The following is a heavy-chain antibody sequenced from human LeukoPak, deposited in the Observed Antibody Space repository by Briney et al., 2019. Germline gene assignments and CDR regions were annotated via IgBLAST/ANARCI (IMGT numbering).Heavy chain of an antibody. D-gene: IGHD6-19*01. Sequence: SVNVSCTASGGTFSIYAISWVRQAPGQGLEWMGGIIPILGTANYAQKFQGRVTITADESTSTAYMELSSLRSEDTAVYYCARAMYSSGPREGYYYYGMDVWGQGTTVTVSS. J-gene: IGHJ6*02. CDR3: ARAMYSSGPREGYYYYGMDV. CDR1: GGTFSIYA. CDR2: IIPILGTA. V-gene: IGHV1-69*13.